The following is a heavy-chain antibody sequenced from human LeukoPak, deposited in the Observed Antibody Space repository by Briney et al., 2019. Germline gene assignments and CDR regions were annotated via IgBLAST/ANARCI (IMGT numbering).Heavy chain of an antibody. CDR3: ARRGWGYYDSSGYYRFDY. J-gene: IGHJ4*02. D-gene: IGHD3-22*01. CDR1: GGSISSSSYY. CDR2: INHSGST. V-gene: IGHV4-39*07. Sequence: PSETLSLTCTVSGGSISSSSYYWGWIRQPPGKRLEWIGEINHSGSTNYNPSLKSRVTISVDTSKNQFSLKLSSVTAADTAVYYCARRGWGYYDSSGYYRFDYWGQGTLVTVSS.